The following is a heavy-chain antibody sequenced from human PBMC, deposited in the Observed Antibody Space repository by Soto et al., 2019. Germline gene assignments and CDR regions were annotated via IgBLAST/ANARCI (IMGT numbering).Heavy chain of an antibody. J-gene: IGHJ4*02. Sequence: EVQLLESGGGLVQPGGSLRLSCAPSGFTFSSYAMSWVRQAPGKGLEWVSAISGSGGSTYYADSVKGRFTISRDNSKNTLYLQMNSLRAEDTAVYYCAKDGSGYYYEDYWGQGTLVTVSS. CDR3: AKDGSGYYYEDY. V-gene: IGHV3-23*01. D-gene: IGHD3-22*01. CDR2: ISGSGGST. CDR1: GFTFSSYA.